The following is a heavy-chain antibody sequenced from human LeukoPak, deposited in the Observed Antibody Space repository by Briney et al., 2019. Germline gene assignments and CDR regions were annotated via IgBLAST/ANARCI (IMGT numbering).Heavy chain of an antibody. V-gene: IGHV3-30-3*01. Sequence: GGSLRLSCAASGFTFGSYAMHWVRQAPGKGLEWVAVISYDGSNKYYADSVKGRFTISRDNSKNTLYLQMNSLRAEDTAVYYCARDRYRGRDGYNGYFDYWGQGTLVTVSS. CDR1: GFTFGSYA. CDR3: ARDRYRGRDGYNGYFDY. D-gene: IGHD5-24*01. J-gene: IGHJ4*02. CDR2: ISYDGSNK.